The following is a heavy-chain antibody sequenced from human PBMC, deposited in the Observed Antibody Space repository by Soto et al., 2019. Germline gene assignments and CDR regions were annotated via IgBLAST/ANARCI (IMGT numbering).Heavy chain of an antibody. Sequence: GGSLRLSCSASGFTFISYAMHWVRQAPGKGLKYVSAISSNGGSTYYADSVKGRFTISRDNSNNTLYLQMSSRRAEDTAVYFCVKGEWLHYKVVPYYFDCWGQGAVVAVSS. J-gene: IGHJ4*02. D-gene: IGHD5-12*01. V-gene: IGHV3-64D*08. CDR3: VKGEWLHYKVVPYYFDC. CDR2: ISSNGGST. CDR1: GFTFISYA.